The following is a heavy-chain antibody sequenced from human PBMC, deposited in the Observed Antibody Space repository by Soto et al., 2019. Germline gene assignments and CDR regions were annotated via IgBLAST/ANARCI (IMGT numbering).Heavy chain of an antibody. CDR3: ARDRDGRTYWYFDL. CDR1: GFTFSSYS. Sequence: GSLSLSCAASGFTFSSYSVNWVRQAPGKGLEWVSYISSSSSTIYYADSVKGRFTISRDNAKNSLYLQMNSLRDEDTAVYYCARDRDGRTYWYFDLWGRGTLVTVSS. J-gene: IGHJ2*01. D-gene: IGHD3-10*01. V-gene: IGHV3-48*02. CDR2: ISSSSSTI.